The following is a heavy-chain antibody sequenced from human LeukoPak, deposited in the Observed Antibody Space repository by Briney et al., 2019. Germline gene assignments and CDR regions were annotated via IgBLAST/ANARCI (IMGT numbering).Heavy chain of an antibody. V-gene: IGHV4-34*01. CDR1: GGSFSGYY. J-gene: IGHJ4*02. CDR3: ARHASGYGGHSYFDF. D-gene: IGHD4-23*01. Sequence: NASETLSLTCAVYGGSFSGYYWSWIRQPSGKGLEWIGEINHRGSTNSNPSLKSRVTISVDTSKNQFSLELSSVTAADTAVYYCARHASGYGGHSYFDFWGQGTLVTVSS. CDR2: INHRGST.